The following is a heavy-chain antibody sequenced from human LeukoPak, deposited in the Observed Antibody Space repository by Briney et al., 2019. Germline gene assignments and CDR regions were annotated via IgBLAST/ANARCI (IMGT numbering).Heavy chain of an antibody. Sequence: PSQTLSLTCTVSGASISSSYWSWVRQPPGKGLEWLGYIYYSGSTNYNPSLKSRVTISVDTSKNQFSLKLSSVTAADTAVYYCARDRGYYGSGSYLDYWGQGTLVTVSS. J-gene: IGHJ4*02. CDR3: ARDRGYYGSGSYLDY. CDR1: GASISSSY. V-gene: IGHV4-59*01. D-gene: IGHD3-10*01. CDR2: IYYSGST.